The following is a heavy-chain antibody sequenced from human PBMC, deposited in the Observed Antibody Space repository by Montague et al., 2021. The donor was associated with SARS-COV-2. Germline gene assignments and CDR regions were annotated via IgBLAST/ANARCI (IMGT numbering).Heavy chain of an antibody. D-gene: IGHD6-19*01. CDR3: PRHTSAWYDYFEY. CDR1: SASITSSSYY. V-gene: IGHV4-39*01. J-gene: IGHJ4*02. Sequence: SETLSLTCTVSSASITSSSYYWGWIRQPPGKGPEWIGTIFYTGSTYYNPFLNSRITMSVDTSRNLFSLKLSSVTAADTAIYYNPRHTSAWYDYFEYWGQGTLVTVSS. CDR2: IFYTGST.